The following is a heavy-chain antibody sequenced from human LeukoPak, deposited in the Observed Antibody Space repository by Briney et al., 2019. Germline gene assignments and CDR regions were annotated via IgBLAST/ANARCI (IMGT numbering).Heavy chain of an antibody. D-gene: IGHD3-22*01. CDR3: ARGKYYYDSSGPDY. J-gene: IGHJ4*02. V-gene: IGHV1-18*01. CDR1: GYTFTSYG. CDR2: ISAYNGNT. Sequence: GASVKVPCKASGYTFTSYGISWVRQAPGQGLEWMGWISAYNGNTNYAQKLQGRVTMTTDTSTSTAYMELRSLRSDDTAVYYCARGKYYYDSSGPDYWGQGTLVTVSS.